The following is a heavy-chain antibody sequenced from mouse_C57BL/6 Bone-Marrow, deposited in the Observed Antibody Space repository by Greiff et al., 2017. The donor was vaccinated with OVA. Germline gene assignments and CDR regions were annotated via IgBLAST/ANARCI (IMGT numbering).Heavy chain of an antibody. CDR1: GYTFTSYW. Sequence: QVQLQQPGAELVKPGASVKMSCKASGYTFTSYWITWVKQRPGQGLEWIGDIYPGSGSTNYNEKFKSKATLTVDTSSSTAYMQLSSLTSEDSAVYYGARKYYSSGCWYFDVWGTGKGITVSS. J-gene: IGHJ1*03. V-gene: IGHV1-55*01. CDR3: ARKYYSSGCWYFDV. CDR2: IYPGSGST. D-gene: IGHD1-1*01.